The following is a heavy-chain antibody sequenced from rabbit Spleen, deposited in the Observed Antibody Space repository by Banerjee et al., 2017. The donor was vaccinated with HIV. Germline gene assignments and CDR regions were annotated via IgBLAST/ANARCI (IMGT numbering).Heavy chain of an antibody. V-gene: IGHV1S40*01. J-gene: IGHJ6*01. CDR2: IWANNAAT. CDR1: GFSFSSGYW. D-gene: IGHD8-1*01. CDR3: ARHLDVGNSFSTYGMDL. Sequence: QSLEESGGDLVKPGASLTLTCTASGFSFSSGYWVCWVRQAPGKGLEWIGCIWANNAATYYASWAKGRFTISRTSSTTVTLQMTSLTAADTATYFCARHLDVGNSFSTYGMDLWGPGTLVTVS.